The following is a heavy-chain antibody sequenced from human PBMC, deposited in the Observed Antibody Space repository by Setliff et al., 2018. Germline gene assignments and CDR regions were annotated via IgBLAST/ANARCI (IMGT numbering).Heavy chain of an antibody. J-gene: IGHJ6*03. CDR1: GYSITSGHY. CDR3: ARGDYFSYYMDV. Sequence: PSETLSLTCDVSGYSITSGHYWGWIRQPPGKGLEWIGYIYYSGNTYSNPSLKSRLTMSINTSKKQLSLTMNSMTAADTAVYYCARGDYFSYYMDVWGKGTTVTVSS. CDR2: IYYSGNT. V-gene: IGHV4-28*03.